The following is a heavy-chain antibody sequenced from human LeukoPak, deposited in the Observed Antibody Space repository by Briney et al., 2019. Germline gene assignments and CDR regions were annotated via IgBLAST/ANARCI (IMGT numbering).Heavy chain of an antibody. J-gene: IGHJ4*02. CDR3: ARDLAGRNY. Sequence: GGSLRLSCAVSGFTFSSFGMSWVRQAPGKGLEWVSSISSSSSHIYYADAVKGRFTISRDNAKNSLYLQMNSLRAEDTAVYYCARDLAGRNYWGQGTLVTASS. V-gene: IGHV3-21*06. D-gene: IGHD3-10*01. CDR1: GFTFSSFG. CDR2: ISSSSSHI.